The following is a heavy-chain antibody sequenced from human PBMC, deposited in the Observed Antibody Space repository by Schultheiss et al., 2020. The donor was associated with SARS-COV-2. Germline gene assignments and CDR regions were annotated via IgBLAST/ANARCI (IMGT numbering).Heavy chain of an antibody. CDR3: TTGGVWSRSNFDY. Sequence: EGSLRLSCAASGFTFSNAWMSWVRQAPGKGLEWVGRIKSKTDGGTTDYAAPVKGRFTISRDDSKNTLYLQMNSLKTEDTAVYYCTTGGVWSRSNFDYWGQGTLVTVSS. D-gene: IGHD2-8*01. V-gene: IGHV3-15*01. J-gene: IGHJ4*02. CDR1: GFTFSNAW. CDR2: IKSKTDGGTT.